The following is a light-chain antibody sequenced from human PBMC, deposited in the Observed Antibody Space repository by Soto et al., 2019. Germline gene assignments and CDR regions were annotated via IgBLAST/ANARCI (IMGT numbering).Light chain of an antibody. V-gene: IGKV1-39*01. Sequence: DLPITQAPSTLSASVGAIVTITCRASQSISSWLAWYQQKQGTAPNLLIYDASSLQSGVPSRFSGSGSGTDLTINISSLKPEDVATDECQQRYSTPPTFGGGTKVDIK. CDR2: DAS. J-gene: IGKJ4*01. CDR1: QSISSW. CDR3: QQRYSTPPT.